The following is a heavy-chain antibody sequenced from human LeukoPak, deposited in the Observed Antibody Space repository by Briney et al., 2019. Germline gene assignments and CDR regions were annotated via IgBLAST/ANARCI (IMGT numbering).Heavy chain of an antibody. J-gene: IGHJ4*02. Sequence: GGSLRLSCAASGFTFTNYAMTWVRQAPGKGLEWVSAISRSGDYTYYADSVRGRFTISRDNSKNTLYLQLSSLRAEDTAVYYCAKLPTSAGDYVHMDYWGQGTLVTVSS. V-gene: IGHV3-23*01. CDR2: ISRSGDYT. CDR3: AKLPTSAGDYVHMDY. CDR1: GFTFTNYA. D-gene: IGHD3-16*01.